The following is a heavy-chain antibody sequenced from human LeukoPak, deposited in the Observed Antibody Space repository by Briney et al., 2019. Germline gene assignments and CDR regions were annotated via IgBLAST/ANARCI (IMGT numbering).Heavy chain of an antibody. V-gene: IGHV3-30*03. Sequence: PGGSLRLSCSASGFTFSNFDFHWVRQAPGKGLEWVAVISYDGANGYYADSVRGRFTISRDDSKSAVFLQMNSLRAEDSASYYCKTHPIASAGPIYDAFDVWGQGTRVTVS. CDR1: GFTFSNFD. CDR3: KTHPIASAGPIYDAFDV. D-gene: IGHD6-13*01. CDR2: ISYDGANG. J-gene: IGHJ3*01.